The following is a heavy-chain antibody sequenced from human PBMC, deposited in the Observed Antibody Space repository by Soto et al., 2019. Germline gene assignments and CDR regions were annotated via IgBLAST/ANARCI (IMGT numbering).Heavy chain of an antibody. CDR2: ISWDGITT. D-gene: IGHD2-15*01. J-gene: IGHJ5*02. CDR3: ARDASRYCSSSSWSTGFVP. V-gene: IGHV3-43D*04. Sequence: VESGGLAVQPAGSLRLSCAASGFTFDAYAMHWVRQAPGKGLEWVSIISWDGITTFYAASVKGRFTLSRDNSKNSLYLQMIRLIIQYTALSYWARDASRYCSSSSWSTGFVPWGQGTMVTVTS. CDR1: GFTFDAYA.